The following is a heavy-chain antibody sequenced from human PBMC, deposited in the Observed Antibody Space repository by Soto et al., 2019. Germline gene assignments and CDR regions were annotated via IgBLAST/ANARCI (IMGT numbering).Heavy chain of an antibody. V-gene: IGHV4-59*01. J-gene: IGHJ4*02. CDR1: AGSISSYY. CDR3: AASNYYDSSGYGGCFDY. Sequence: SETRPCTWTLAAGSISSYYCSWIPPPPRKGLEWIGYIYYSGRTNYNPSLRSRVTISVDTSKNQFSLKLSSVTAADTAVYYCAASNYYDSSGYGGCFDYWGQGTLVTVSS. CDR2: IYYSGRT. D-gene: IGHD3-22*01.